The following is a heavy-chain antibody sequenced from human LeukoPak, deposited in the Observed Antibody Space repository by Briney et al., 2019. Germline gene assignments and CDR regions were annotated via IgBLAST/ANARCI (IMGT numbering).Heavy chain of an antibody. V-gene: IGHV4-4*07. J-gene: IGHJ6*03. Sequence: SETLSLTCAVYGGSFSGYYWSWIRQPAGKGLEWIGRIYTSGSTNYNPSLKSRVTMSVDTSKNQFSLKLSSVTAADTAVYYCARDSGSYYYYYYMDVWGKGTTVTVSS. CDR1: GGSFSGYY. CDR3: ARDSGSYYYYYYMDV. CDR2: IYTSGST. D-gene: IGHD1-26*01.